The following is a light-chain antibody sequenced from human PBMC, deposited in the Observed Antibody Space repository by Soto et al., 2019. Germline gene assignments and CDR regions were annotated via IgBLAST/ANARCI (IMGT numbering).Light chain of an antibody. CDR2: GPS. J-gene: IGKJ1*01. Sequence: EIVLTQSPGTMSLSPGERATLSCRASQSVSSSYLAWYQQKPGQAPRLLIYGPSSRATGIPDRFSGSGSGTDFTLTISRLEPEDFAVYYCQQYGSSPRTFVQGTKVEIK. V-gene: IGKV3-20*01. CDR1: QSVSSSY. CDR3: QQYGSSPRT.